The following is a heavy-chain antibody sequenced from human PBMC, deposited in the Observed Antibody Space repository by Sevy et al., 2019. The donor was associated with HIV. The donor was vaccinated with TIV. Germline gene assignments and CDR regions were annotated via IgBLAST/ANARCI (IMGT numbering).Heavy chain of an antibody. Sequence: GSLRLSCTASGFTFTTYAMSWVRQAPGKGLEWVSSISSSGGTTYYADSVKGQFTISRDNSKNTLYLQLNSLRAEDTAIYYFAKGDEATADYIDYVPNGFDIWGPGTKVTVSS. J-gene: IGHJ3*02. CDR3: AKGDEATADYIDYVPNGFDI. CDR2: ISSSGGTT. V-gene: IGHV3-23*01. CDR1: GFTFTTYA. D-gene: IGHD4-17*01.